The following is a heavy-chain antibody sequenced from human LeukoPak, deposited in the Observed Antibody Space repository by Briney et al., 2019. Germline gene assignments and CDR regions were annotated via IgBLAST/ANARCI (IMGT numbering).Heavy chain of an antibody. CDR2: IIPIFGTA. V-gene: IGHV1-69*06. CDR1: GGTFSSYA. D-gene: IGHD1-26*01. CDR3: ARTYSYSGSQFDY. Sequence: SVKVSCKASGGTFSSYAISWVRQAPGQGLEWMGGIIPIFGTANYAQKFQGRVTITADKSTSTAYMELSSLRSEDTAVYYCARTYSYSGSQFDYWGQGTLVTVSS. J-gene: IGHJ4*02.